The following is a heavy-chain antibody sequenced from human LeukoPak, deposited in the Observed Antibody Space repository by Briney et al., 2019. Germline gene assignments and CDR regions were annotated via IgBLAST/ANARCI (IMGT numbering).Heavy chain of an antibody. CDR3: ARGWRRGSGWFYDY. Sequence: SETLSLTCAVYGGSFSGYYWSWIRQPPGKGLEWIGEISHSGGTNYNPSLKSRVTISVDTSKNQFSLKLSSVTAADTAVYYCARGWRRGSGWFYDYWGQGTLVTVSS. CDR2: ISHSGGT. J-gene: IGHJ4*02. D-gene: IGHD6-19*01. CDR1: GGSFSGYY. V-gene: IGHV4-34*01.